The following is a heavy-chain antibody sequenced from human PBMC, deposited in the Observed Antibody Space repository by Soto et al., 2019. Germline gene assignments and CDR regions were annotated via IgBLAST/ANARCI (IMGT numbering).Heavy chain of an antibody. D-gene: IGHD6-13*01. J-gene: IGHJ5*02. CDR2: VHSGGNT. V-gene: IGHV3-66*01. Sequence: GGSLRLSCASSGFTVSTNYMSWVRQAPGNGLEWVSVVHSGGNTYYADSVKGRFAVSRDISKNTLYLQMNSLRAEDTAVYYCARAPYSSSWYTFDPWGQGTLVTVSS. CDR1: GFTVSTNY. CDR3: ARAPYSSSWYTFDP.